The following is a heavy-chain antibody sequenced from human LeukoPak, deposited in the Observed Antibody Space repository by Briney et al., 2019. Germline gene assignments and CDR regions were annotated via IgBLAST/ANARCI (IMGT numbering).Heavy chain of an antibody. CDR2: IKQDGSEK. Sequence: GGSLRLSCAGSGFTFSSYWMSWVRQAPGKGLEWVANIKQDGSEKYYVDSVKGRFTISRDNAKNSLYLQMNSLRAEDTAVYYCARDGYCSSTSCYTGLVYWGQGTLVTVSS. V-gene: IGHV3-7*01. CDR1: GFTFSSYW. J-gene: IGHJ4*02. D-gene: IGHD2-2*02. CDR3: ARDGYCSSTSCYTGLVY.